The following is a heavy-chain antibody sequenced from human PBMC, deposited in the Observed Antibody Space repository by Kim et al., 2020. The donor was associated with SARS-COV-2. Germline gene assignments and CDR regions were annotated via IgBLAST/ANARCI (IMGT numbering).Heavy chain of an antibody. J-gene: IGHJ4*02. CDR2: ISGSGGST. D-gene: IGHD6-19*01. CDR1: GFTFSSYA. CDR3: AKGGTGIAVAGTIYYFDY. V-gene: IGHV3-23*01. Sequence: GGSLRLSCAASGFTFSSYAMSWVRQAPGKGLEWVSAISGSGGSTYYAESVKGRFTISRDNSKNTLYLQMYSLRAEDTAVYYCAKGGTGIAVAGTIYYFDYWGQGTLVTVSS.